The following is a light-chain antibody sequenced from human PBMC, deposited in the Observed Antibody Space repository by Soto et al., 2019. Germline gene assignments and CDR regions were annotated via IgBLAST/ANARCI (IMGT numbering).Light chain of an antibody. J-gene: IGKJ1*01. CDR2: GVS. V-gene: IGKV3-20*01. CDR1: QSVRSSY. CDR3: QHYGTSPRT. Sequence: EIVLTQSPGTLSLSPVERATLSCRASQSVRSSYLAWYQQKLGQAPRLLIYGVSNRATGIPDRFSGSGSGTDFTLTISRLESEDFAVYYCQHYGTSPRTFGQGTKVEIK.